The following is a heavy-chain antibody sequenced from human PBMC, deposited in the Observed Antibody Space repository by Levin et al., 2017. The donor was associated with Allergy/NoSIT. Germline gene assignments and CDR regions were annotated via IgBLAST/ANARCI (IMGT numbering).Heavy chain of an antibody. Sequence: SETLSLTCAVYGGSFSGYYWSWIRQPPGKGLEWIGEINHSGSTNYNPSLKSRVTISVDTSKNQFSLKLSSVTAADTAVYYCARGRIVVVPAAWGYYMDVWGKGTTVTVSS. CDR3: ARGRIVVVPAAWGYYMDV. V-gene: IGHV4-34*01. D-gene: IGHD2-2*01. CDR2: INHSGST. CDR1: GGSFSGYY. J-gene: IGHJ6*03.